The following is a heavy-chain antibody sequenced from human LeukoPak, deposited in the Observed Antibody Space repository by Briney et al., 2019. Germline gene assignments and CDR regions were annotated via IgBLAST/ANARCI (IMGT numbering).Heavy chain of an antibody. CDR1: GGSISSSSYY. Sequence: SETLSLTCTDSGGSISSSSYYWGWIRQPPGKGLEWIGSIYYSGSTYYNPSLKSRVTISVDTSKNQFSLKLSSVTAADTAVYYCARGAARHNKDFDYWGQGTLVTVSS. V-gene: IGHV4-39*07. J-gene: IGHJ4*02. D-gene: IGHD6-6*01. CDR3: ARGAARHNKDFDY. CDR2: IYYSGST.